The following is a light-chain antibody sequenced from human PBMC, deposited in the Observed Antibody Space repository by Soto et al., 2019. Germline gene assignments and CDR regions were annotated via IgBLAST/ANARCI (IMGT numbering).Light chain of an antibody. J-gene: IGLJ1*01. V-gene: IGLV2-14*03. Sequence: QSALTQPASVSGSPGQSITISCTGASSDVGGYNYVSWYQQHPGKAPKLIIYDVSNRPSGVSDRFSGSKSGNTASLTISGLQPEDEADYFCSSCATSSTLHVFGTGTKLTVL. CDR3: SSCATSSTLHV. CDR1: SSDVGGYNY. CDR2: DVS.